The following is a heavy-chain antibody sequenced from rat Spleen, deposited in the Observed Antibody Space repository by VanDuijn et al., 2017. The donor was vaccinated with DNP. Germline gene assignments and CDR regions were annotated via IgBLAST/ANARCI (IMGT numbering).Heavy chain of an antibody. CDR2: INTDGGST. CDR3: ASWSPIAPISTSNY. D-gene: IGHD1-2*01. CDR1: GFTFNNYW. J-gene: IGHJ2*01. Sequence: EVQLVESGGDLVQPGRSLKLSCVASGFTFNNYWMFWIRQAPGKGLEWVASINTDGGSTYYPDSVKGRFTLSRENAENTIYLQMNSLRSEDTATYYCASWSPIAPISTSNYWGQGVMVTVSS. V-gene: IGHV5-58*01.